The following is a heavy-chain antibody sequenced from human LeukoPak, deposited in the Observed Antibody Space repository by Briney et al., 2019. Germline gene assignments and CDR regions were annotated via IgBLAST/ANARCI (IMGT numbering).Heavy chain of an antibody. Sequence: PSETLSLTCTVSGGSISSYYWSWIRQPPGKGLEWIGYTYYSGSTNYNPSLKSRVTISVDTSKNQFSLKLSSVTAADTAVYYCARDRPHYYGLDAFDIWGQGTMVTVSS. D-gene: IGHD3-10*01. V-gene: IGHV4-59*01. J-gene: IGHJ3*02. CDR2: TYYSGST. CDR1: GGSISSYY. CDR3: ARDRPHYYGLDAFDI.